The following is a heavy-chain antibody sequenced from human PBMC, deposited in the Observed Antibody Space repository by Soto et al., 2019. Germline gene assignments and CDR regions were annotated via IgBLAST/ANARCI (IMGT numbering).Heavy chain of an antibody. Sequence: GGSLRLSCAASGFTFSSYAMSWVRQAPGKGLEWVSAISGSGGSTYYADSVKGRFTISRDNSKNTLYLQMNSLRAEDTAVYYCAKSFGSGSYYSKEDYYYMDVWGKGTTVTVSS. J-gene: IGHJ6*03. V-gene: IGHV3-23*01. CDR3: AKSFGSGSYYSKEDYYYMDV. CDR2: ISGSGGST. D-gene: IGHD3-10*01. CDR1: GFTFSSYA.